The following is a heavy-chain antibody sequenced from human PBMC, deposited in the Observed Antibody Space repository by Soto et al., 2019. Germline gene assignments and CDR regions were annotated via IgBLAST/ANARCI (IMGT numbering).Heavy chain of an antibody. CDR3: TRGGLVGGGATTRPLDY. Sequence: EVQLVESGGGLVKPGGSLRLSCADSGFTFGSHSMFWVRQAPGKGLEWVSSISSDSTYIYYADSVKGRFAISRDNAKNLFYQQMDRLRAEDTAVYYCTRGGLVGGGATTRPLDYWGQGTLVTVSS. CDR1: GFTFGSHS. D-gene: IGHD1-26*01. J-gene: IGHJ4*02. V-gene: IGHV3-21*01. CDR2: ISSDSTYI.